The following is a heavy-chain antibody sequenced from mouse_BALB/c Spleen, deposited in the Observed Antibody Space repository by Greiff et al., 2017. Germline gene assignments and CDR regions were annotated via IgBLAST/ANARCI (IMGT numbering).Heavy chain of an antibody. CDR1: GFSLTGYG. CDR2: IWGDGST. CDR3: ARDAGHYYGLFAY. D-gene: IGHD1-2*01. Sequence: VKVVESGPGLVAPSQSLSITCTVSGFSLTGYGVNWVRQPPGKGLEWLGMIWGDGSTDYNSALKSRLSISKDNSKSQVFLKMNSLQTDDTARYYCARDAGHYYGLFAYWGQGTLVTVSA. V-gene: IGHV2-6-7*01. J-gene: IGHJ3*01.